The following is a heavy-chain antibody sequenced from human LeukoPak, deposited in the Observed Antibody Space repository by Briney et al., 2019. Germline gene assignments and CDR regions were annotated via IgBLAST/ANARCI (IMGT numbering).Heavy chain of an antibody. CDR3: AREYLGTAADPEGFDY. J-gene: IGHJ4*02. Sequence: GGSLRLSCAASGFTFSSYWMSWVRQAPGKGLEWVANIKQDGSEKYYVDSVKGRFTISRDNAKNSLYLQMNSLRAEDTAVYYCAREYLGTAADPEGFDYWGQGTLVTASS. CDR1: GFTFSSYW. CDR2: IKQDGSEK. V-gene: IGHV3-7*01. D-gene: IGHD6-13*01.